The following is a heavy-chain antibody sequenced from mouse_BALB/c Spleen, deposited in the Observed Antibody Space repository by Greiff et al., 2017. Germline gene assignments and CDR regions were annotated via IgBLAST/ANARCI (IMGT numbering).Heavy chain of an antibody. Sequence: QVQLKESGAELAKPGASVKMSCKASGYTFTSYWMHWVKQRPGQGLEWIGYINPSTGYTEYNQKFKDKATLTADKSSSTAYMQLSSLTSEDSAVYYCARRDRSLFAYWGQGTLVTVSA. D-gene: IGHD2-14*01. J-gene: IGHJ3*01. V-gene: IGHV1-7*01. CDR3: ARRDRSLFAY. CDR2: INPSTGYT. CDR1: GYTFTSYW.